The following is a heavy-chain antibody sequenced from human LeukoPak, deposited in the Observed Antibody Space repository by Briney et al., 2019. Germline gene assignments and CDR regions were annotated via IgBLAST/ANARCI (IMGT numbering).Heavy chain of an antibody. D-gene: IGHD5-18*01. J-gene: IGHJ5*02. CDR1: GFTFSSYA. CDR2: ISYDGSNK. CDR3: ARVSSYGNNWFDP. V-gene: IGHV3-30-3*01. Sequence: PGRSLRLSCAASGFTFSSYAMHWVRQAPGKGLEWVAVISYDGSNKYYADSVKGRFTISRDNPKNTLYLQMNSLRAEDTAVYYCARVSSYGNNWFDPWGQGTLVTVSS.